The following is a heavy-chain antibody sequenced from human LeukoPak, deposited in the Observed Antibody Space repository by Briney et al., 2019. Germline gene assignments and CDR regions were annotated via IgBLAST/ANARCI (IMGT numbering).Heavy chain of an antibody. D-gene: IGHD3-3*01. J-gene: IGHJ6*02. CDR1: GGSFSGYY. CDR3: ARDRISWSGYSSYGMDV. CDR2: INHSGST. Sequence: SETLSLTCAVYGGSFSGYYWSWIRQPPGKGLEWIGEINHSGSTNYNPSLKSRVTISVDTSKNQFSLKLSSVTAADTAVYYCARDRISWSGYSSYGMDVWGQGTTVTVSS. V-gene: IGHV4-34*01.